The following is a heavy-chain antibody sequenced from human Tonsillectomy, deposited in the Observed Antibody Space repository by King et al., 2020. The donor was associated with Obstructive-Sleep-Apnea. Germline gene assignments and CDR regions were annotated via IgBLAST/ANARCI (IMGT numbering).Heavy chain of an antibody. V-gene: IGHV3-74*01. D-gene: IGHD4-17*01. J-gene: IGHJ4*02. Sequence: EVQLVESGGGLVQPGGSLRLSCAASGFTLSRYWMHWVRQAPGKGLVWVSGIKNDGSTTTYADSVKGRFTMSRDNAKNTLYLQMNSLRAEDTAVYYCARELYGDYGVDYWGQGTLVTVSS. CDR2: IKNDGSTT. CDR3: ARELYGDYGVDY. CDR1: GFTLSRYW.